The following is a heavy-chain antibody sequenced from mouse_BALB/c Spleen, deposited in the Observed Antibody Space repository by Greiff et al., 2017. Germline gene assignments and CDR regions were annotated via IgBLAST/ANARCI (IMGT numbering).Heavy chain of an antibody. CDR2: ISYSGST. J-gene: IGHJ4*01. V-gene: IGHV3-8*02. CDR1: GDSITSGY. D-gene: IGHD2-10*02. CDR3: ARGGYGNSYAMDY. Sequence: EVQLVESGPSLVKPSQTLSLTCSVTGDSITSGYWNWIRKFPGNKLEYMGYISYSGSTYYNPSLKSRISITRDTSKNQYYLQLNSVTTEDTATYYCARGGYGNSYAMDYWGQGTSVTVSS.